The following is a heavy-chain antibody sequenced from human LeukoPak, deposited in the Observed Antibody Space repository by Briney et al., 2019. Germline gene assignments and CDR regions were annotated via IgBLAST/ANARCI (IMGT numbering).Heavy chain of an antibody. CDR1: GFTFSSYA. Sequence: GGSLRLSCAASGFTFSSYAMSWVRQAPGKGLEWVSAISGSGGSTYYADSVKGRFTISRDNSKNTLYLQMNSLRAEDTAVYYCATAITMVRGVDYWGQGTLATVSS. CDR3: ATAITMVRGVDY. V-gene: IGHV3-23*01. CDR2: ISGSGGST. D-gene: IGHD3-10*01. J-gene: IGHJ4*02.